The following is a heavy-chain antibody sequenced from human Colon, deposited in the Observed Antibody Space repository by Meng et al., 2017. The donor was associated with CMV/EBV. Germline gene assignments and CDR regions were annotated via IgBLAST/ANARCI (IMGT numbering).Heavy chain of an antibody. CDR2: IRYDGSNK. J-gene: IGHJ4*02. CDR1: GFTFSSYG. D-gene: IGHD3-3*01. CDR3: EKELRFLEWLVLDY. V-gene: IGHV3-30*02. Sequence: GESLKISCAASGFTFSSYGMHWVRQAPGKGLEWVAFIRYDGSNKYYADSVKGRFTISRDNSKNTLYLQMNSLRAEDTAVYYCEKELRFLEWLVLDYWGQGTLVTVSS.